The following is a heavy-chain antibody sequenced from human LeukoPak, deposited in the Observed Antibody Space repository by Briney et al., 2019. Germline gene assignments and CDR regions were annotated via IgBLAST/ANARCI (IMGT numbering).Heavy chain of an antibody. V-gene: IGHV3-21*01. CDR3: VRDRGRYDSSGYYYEGYFDY. D-gene: IGHD3-22*01. Sequence: GGSLRLSCAASGFTFTSYSMNWVSLAPGKGLEWVSCISSRSNYIYYADSVKGRFTISRDNAKNSLYLQMNSLRAEDTAVYYCVRDRGRYDSSGYYYEGYFDYWGQGTLVTVSS. J-gene: IGHJ4*02. CDR1: GFTFTSYS. CDR2: ISSRSNYI.